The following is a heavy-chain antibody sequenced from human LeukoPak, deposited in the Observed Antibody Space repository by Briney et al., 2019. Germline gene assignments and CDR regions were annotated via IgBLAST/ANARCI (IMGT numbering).Heavy chain of an antibody. J-gene: IGHJ4*02. CDR2: MNPNSGNT. Sequence: ASVMVSCKASGYTFTSYDINWVRQATGQGLEWMGWMNPNSGNTGYAQKFQGRVTITRNTSISTAYMELSSLRSEDTAVYYCARGAKDYYDSSGYYPPGYWGQGTLVTVSS. CDR1: GYTFTSYD. D-gene: IGHD3-22*01. V-gene: IGHV1-8*03. CDR3: ARGAKDYYDSSGYYPPGY.